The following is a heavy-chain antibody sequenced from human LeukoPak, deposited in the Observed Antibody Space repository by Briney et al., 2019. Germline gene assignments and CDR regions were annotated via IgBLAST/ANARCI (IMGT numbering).Heavy chain of an antibody. Sequence: SETLSLTCTVSGDSISSGLNYYNCIRQHPGEGLEWIGCTHYSGTTYYSSSLKSRLMISLDTSKNQLSLTLTSVTAADTAVYYCTRGRRGEYCPYIYYHVDVWRTGTTVTISS. V-gene: IGHV4-31*03. CDR3: TRGRRGEYCPYIYYHVDV. CDR2: THYSGTT. D-gene: IGHD2-8*02. J-gene: IGHJ6*03. CDR1: GDSISSGLNY.